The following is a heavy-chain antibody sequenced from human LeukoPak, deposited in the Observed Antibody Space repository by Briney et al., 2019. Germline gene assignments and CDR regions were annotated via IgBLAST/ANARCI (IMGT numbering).Heavy chain of an antibody. CDR1: GYTFTSYY. D-gene: IGHD3-10*01. Sequence: GASVNVSYKASGYTFTSYYMHWVRQAPGQGLEWMGIINPSGGSTSYPQKFQGRVTMTRDTSTSTVYMELSSLRSEDTAVYYCARGRAMVRGVLDYWGQGTLVTVSS. J-gene: IGHJ4*02. V-gene: IGHV1-46*01. CDR3: ARGRAMVRGVLDY. CDR2: INPSGGST.